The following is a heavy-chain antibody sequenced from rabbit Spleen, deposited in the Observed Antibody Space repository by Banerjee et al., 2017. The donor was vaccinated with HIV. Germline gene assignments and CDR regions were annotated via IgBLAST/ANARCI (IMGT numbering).Heavy chain of an antibody. CDR1: GLDFSGDSY. Sequence: QSLEESGGGLVKPGASLTLTCKASGLDFSGDSYDSYMCWVRQAPGKGLEWIGYIDLVFGSTYYANWVNGRFTISSHNAQNTLYLQLNSLTVADTATYFCVRGASSTGYYSLWGPGTLVTVS. J-gene: IGHJ6*01. CDR3: VRGASSTGYYSL. V-gene: IGHV1S43*01. CDR2: IDLVFGST. D-gene: IGHD1-1*01.